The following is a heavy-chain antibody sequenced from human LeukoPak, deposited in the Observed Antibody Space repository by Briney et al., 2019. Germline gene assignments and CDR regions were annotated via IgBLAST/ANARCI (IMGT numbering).Heavy chain of an antibody. CDR2: ISSSGSTI. CDR1: GYTFSSYE. Sequence: GGSLRLSCAASGYTFSSYEMNWVRQAPGKGLEWVSYISSSGSTIYYADSVKGRFTISRDNAKNSLYLQMNSLRAEDTAVYYCATMYQPLLLEFGWDYWGQGTLVTVSS. V-gene: IGHV3-48*03. D-gene: IGHD2-2*01. J-gene: IGHJ4*02. CDR3: ATMYQPLLLEFGWDY.